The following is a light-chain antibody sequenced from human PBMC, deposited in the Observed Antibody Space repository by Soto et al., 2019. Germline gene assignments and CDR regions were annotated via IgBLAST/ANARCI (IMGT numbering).Light chain of an antibody. CDR3: SLSTSGSTYV. CDR2: EVP. Sequence: QSALTQPASVSGSPGQSITISCTGTSSDVWIYNTVSWYQQYPGEAPKLLIYEVPYRSSGVSDRFSGSKSGNTASLTISGLHTEDEADYYCSLSTSGSTYVFGTGTKVTVL. J-gene: IGLJ1*01. V-gene: IGLV2-14*01. CDR1: SSDVWIYNT.